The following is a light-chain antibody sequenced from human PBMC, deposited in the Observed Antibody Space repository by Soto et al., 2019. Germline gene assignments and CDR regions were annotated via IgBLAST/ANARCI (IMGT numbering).Light chain of an antibody. J-gene: IGLJ2*01. V-gene: IGLV1-44*01. CDR3: AAWDDTLGGHVA. Sequence: QSVLTQSPSASGTPGQRVTLSCSGKSSNIGMNSVNWYQQVPGAAPKLLIYSNDQRPSGVPHRISGSRSGTSASLAISELQSEDEADYCCAAWDDTLGGHVAFGGGTKLTVL. CDR1: SSNIGMNS. CDR2: SND.